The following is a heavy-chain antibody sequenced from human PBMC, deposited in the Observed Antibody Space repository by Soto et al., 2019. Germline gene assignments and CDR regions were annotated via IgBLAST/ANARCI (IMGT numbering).Heavy chain of an antibody. Sequence: QVQLQESGPGLVKASQTLSLTCTVSGGSIRNGNYYWSWIRQLPGKGLEWIGNIYYIGTTSYNPSLKSRVIILIVTSKHQYSLELTSVLAADTAVYYCAKNETTRPWFDPWGQGTLVTVSS. D-gene: IGHD1-1*01. V-gene: IGHV4-31*03. CDR3: AKNETTRPWFDP. J-gene: IGHJ5*02. CDR2: IYYIGTT. CDR1: GGSIRNGNYY.